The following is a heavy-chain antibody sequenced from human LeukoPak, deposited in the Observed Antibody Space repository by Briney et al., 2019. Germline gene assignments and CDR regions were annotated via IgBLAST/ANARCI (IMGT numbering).Heavy chain of an antibody. Sequence: PGGSLRLSCAASGFTFSSYSMNWVRQAPGKGLEWVSYISSSSSTIYYADSVKGRFTISRDNAKNSLYLQMDSLRAEGTAVYYCAKHRTGEADAFDIWGQGTMVTVSS. V-gene: IGHV3-48*01. D-gene: IGHD3-10*01. J-gene: IGHJ3*02. CDR3: AKHRTGEADAFDI. CDR1: GFTFSSYS. CDR2: ISSSSSTI.